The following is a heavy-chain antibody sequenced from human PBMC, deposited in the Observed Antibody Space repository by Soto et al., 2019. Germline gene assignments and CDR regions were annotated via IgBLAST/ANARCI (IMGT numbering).Heavy chain of an antibody. Sequence: GASVKVSCKASGYAFTGYYIHRVRQAPGQGLEWMGWINPNSGGTNYAQKFQGWVTMTRDTSISTAYMELSRLRSDDTAVYYCAREFIAVAPDAFDIWGQGTMVTVSS. J-gene: IGHJ3*02. CDR2: INPNSGGT. CDR1: GYAFTGYY. V-gene: IGHV1-2*04. D-gene: IGHD6-19*01. CDR3: AREFIAVAPDAFDI.